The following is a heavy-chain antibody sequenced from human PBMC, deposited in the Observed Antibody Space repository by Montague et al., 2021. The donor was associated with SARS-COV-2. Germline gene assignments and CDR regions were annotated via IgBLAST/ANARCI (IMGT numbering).Heavy chain of an antibody. CDR2: ISATSRTI. J-gene: IGHJ6*02. V-gene: IGHV3-48*04. Sequence: SLRLSCAASGFTFSDYGINWVRQAPGMGLEWFSYISATSRTIYYADSVKGRFTVSRDNAKNSLYLQMNSLRAEDTALYYCVSDPATGMDVWGLGTMVTVSS. CDR3: VSDPATGMDV. CDR1: GFTFSDYG.